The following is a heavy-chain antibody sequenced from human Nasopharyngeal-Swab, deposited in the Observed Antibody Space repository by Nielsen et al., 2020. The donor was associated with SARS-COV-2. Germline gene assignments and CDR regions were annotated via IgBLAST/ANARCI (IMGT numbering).Heavy chain of an antibody. Sequence: GGSLRLSCAASGFSFSEYYMSWTRQAPGKGLEWISDISSSGSITHYADSMKGRFTISRDNAKKSLYLQMNSLRAEDTAVYYCARGVETIHHWGQGSLATVSS. V-gene: IGHV3-11*04. D-gene: IGHD5-24*01. J-gene: IGHJ1*01. CDR1: GFSFSEYY. CDR2: ISSSGSIT. CDR3: ARGVETIHH.